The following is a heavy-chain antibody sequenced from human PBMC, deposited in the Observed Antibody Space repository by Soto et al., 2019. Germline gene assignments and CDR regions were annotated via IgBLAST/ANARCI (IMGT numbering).Heavy chain of an antibody. J-gene: IGHJ6*03. Sequence: SETLSLTCAVYGGSFSGYYWSWIRQPPGKGPEWIGEINHRGLTNYNPSQRTRVTISVDTSKNQFSLKLRSVTVADTAVYYCAIEFDILTGYSPPYYYMDVWGKGTTVTVSS. CDR3: AIEFDILTGYSPPYYYMDV. CDR2: INHRGLT. D-gene: IGHD3-9*01. V-gene: IGHV4-34*01. CDR1: GGSFSGYY.